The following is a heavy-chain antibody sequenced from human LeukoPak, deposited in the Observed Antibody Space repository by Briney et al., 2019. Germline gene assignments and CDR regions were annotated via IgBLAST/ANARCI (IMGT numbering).Heavy chain of an antibody. V-gene: IGHV3-64*02. Sequence: GGSLRLSCAASGFTFTGYAMSWVRQAPGKGLEYVSAISSNGDSTYYADSVKGRFTISRDNSKNTLYLQMGSLRAEDMAVYYCARGRDYGGSDYWGQGTLVTVSS. D-gene: IGHD4-23*01. J-gene: IGHJ4*02. CDR3: ARGRDYGGSDY. CDR2: ISSNGDST. CDR1: GFTFTGYA.